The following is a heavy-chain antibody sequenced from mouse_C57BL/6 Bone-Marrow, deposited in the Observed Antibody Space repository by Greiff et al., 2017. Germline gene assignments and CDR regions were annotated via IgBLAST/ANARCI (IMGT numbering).Heavy chain of an antibody. CDR3: ARSYHDV. V-gene: IGHV1-82*01. CDR2: IYPGDGDT. J-gene: IGHJ1*03. CDR1: GYAFSRSW. Sequence: QVQLQQSGPELVKPGASVKISCKASGYAFSRSWMNWVKQRPGKGLEWIGRIYPGDGDTNYNGKFKGKATLTADKSSSTAYMQLSSLTSEDSAVYFCARSYHDVWGTGTTVTVSS. D-gene: IGHD2-10*01.